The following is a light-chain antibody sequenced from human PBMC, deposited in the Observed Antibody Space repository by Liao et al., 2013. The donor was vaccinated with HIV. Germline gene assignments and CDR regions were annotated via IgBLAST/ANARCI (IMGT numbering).Light chain of an antibody. CDR3: QVWDSSSAHQV. J-gene: IGLJ2*01. CDR2: QDS. Sequence: SYELTQPPSVSVSPGQTASITCSGHKLGDKYACWYQQRPGQSPVLVIYQDSKRPSGIPERFSGSKSGNTATLTISGVEAGDEADYYCQVWDSSSAHQVFGGGTKLTVL. CDR1: KLGDKY. V-gene: IGLV3-1*01.